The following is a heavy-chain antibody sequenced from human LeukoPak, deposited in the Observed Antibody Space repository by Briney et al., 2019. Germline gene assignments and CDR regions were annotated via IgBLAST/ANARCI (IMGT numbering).Heavy chain of an antibody. CDR1: GGSISSYY. CDR2: ISSSGSTI. CDR3: ARTPVGATGYYYYYGMDV. Sequence: NPSETLSLTCTVSGGSISSYYWSWIRQAPGKGLEWVSYISSSGSTIYYADSVKGRFTISRDNAKNSLYLQMNSLRAEDTAVYYCARTPVGATGYYYYYGMDVWGQGTTVTVSS. V-gene: IGHV3-11*01. J-gene: IGHJ6*02. D-gene: IGHD1-26*01.